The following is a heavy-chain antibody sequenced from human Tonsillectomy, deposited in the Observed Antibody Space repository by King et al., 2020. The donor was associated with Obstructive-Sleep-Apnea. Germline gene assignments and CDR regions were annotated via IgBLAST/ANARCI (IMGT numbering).Heavy chain of an antibody. J-gene: IGHJ4*02. D-gene: IGHD2-15*01. CDR3: GRSTPATSPFDY. CDR2: ISGSGGGT. V-gene: IGHV3-23*04. CDR1: GFTFSNYA. Sequence: VQLVESGGGLVQPGGSLRLSCAASGFTFSNYAMSWVRQAPGKGLEWVSAISGSGGGTYYADSLKGRCTISRDNSKNTLYLQMNSLRAEDTAVYYCGRSTPATSPFDYWGQGTLVTVSS.